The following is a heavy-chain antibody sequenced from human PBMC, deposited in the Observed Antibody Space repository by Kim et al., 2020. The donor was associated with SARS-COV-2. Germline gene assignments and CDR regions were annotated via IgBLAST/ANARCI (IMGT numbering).Heavy chain of an antibody. V-gene: IGHV3-33*01. CDR3: ARDGADGAFDI. Sequence: GGSLRLSCAASGFTFSSYGMHWVRQAPGKGLEWVAVIWYDGSNKYYADSVKGRFTISRDNSKNTLYLQMNSLRAEDTAVYYCARDGADGAFDIWGQGTMVTVSS. CDR1: GFTFSSYG. CDR2: IWYDGSNK. D-gene: IGHD3-16*01. J-gene: IGHJ3*02.